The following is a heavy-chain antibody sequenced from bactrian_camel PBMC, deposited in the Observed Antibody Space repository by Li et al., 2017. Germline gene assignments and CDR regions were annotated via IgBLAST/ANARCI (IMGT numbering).Heavy chain of an antibody. V-gene: IGHV3S53*01. J-gene: IGHJ5*01. Sequence: HVQLVESGGGSVQAGGSLRLSCAASGYLYRSYCMSWFRQSPGKEREGVAFIDAGDRTIHAESVKGRFTISKDNDKDTLYLQMNSLKPEDTAIYYCAAAPWYTGSCRQQNAYRYWGQ. CDR3: AAAPWYTGSCRQQNAYRY. CDR1: GYLYRSYC. D-gene: IGHD6*01. CDR2: IDAGDRT.